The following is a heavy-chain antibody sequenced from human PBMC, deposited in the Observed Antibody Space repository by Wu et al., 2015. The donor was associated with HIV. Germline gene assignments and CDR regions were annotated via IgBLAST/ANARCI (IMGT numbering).Heavy chain of an antibody. CDR1: GGTFRSEA. J-gene: IGHJ6*03. CDR3: ARVATQLWLGSEYYYMDV. D-gene: IGHD5-18*01. V-gene: IGHV1-69*13. CDR2: IIPISGTT. Sequence: QVQLVQSGAEVKKPGSSVKVSCKASGGTFRSEAVSWVRQAPGQGLEWMARIIPISGTTNYAQKFQGRVTITADGSTNTAYMEFSSLRSDDTAVYYCARVATQLWLGSEYYYMDVWGKGDHGHRLF.